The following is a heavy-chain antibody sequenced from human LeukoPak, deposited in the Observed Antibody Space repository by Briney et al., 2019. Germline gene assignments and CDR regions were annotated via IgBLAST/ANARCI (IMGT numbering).Heavy chain of an antibody. J-gene: IGHJ5*02. Sequence: PGGSLRLSCAASGFTFSHAWMTWVRQAPGKGLEWVGRFKSKTDGGTTDYAAPVKGRCTISRDDSKNTLYLQMNSLKIEDTAVYYCTTEDIVVVVGAYDPWGQGTLVTVSS. CDR3: TTEDIVVVVGAYDP. CDR1: GFTFSHAW. D-gene: IGHD2-15*01. V-gene: IGHV3-15*01. CDR2: FKSKTDGGTT.